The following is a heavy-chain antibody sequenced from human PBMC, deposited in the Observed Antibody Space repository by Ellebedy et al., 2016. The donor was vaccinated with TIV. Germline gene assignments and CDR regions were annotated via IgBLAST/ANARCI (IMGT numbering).Heavy chain of an antibody. J-gene: IGHJ6*03. Sequence: ASVKVSXXASGYNFTNYGINWVRQAPGEGLEWMGWISGYNGNTNYAQKFKGRVTMTTDTSTSTAYMELRSLRSDDTAVYYCAKGAAVIVYYMDVWGEGTTVTVSS. V-gene: IGHV1-18*01. D-gene: IGHD2-21*01. CDR3: AKGAAVIVYYMDV. CDR1: GYNFTNYG. CDR2: ISGYNGNT.